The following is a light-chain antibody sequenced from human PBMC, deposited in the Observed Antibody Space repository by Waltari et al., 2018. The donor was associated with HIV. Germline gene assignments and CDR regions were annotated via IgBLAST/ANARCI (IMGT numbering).Light chain of an antibody. J-gene: IGLJ2*01. CDR3: VTWADRSSGPVV. CDR1: SSKIGNNY. V-gene: IGLV1-47*01. CDR2: RNN. Sequence: QSVLTQPPSASGTPGQRITISCSGSSSKIGNNYVHWYQPLPGPPPKLLLYRNNQRASGVPDRFSGSKSGTSASLAISGLRSEDEADYYCVTWADRSSGPVVFGGGTKVTVL.